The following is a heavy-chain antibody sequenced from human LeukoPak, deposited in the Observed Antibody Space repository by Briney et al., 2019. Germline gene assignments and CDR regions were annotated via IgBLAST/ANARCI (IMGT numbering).Heavy chain of an antibody. CDR2: LNPSGSST. D-gene: IGHD6-25*01. V-gene: IGHV3-23*05. CDR3: ARGGKGPGTFDI. J-gene: IGHJ3*02. Sequence: GGSLRLSCAASGFTFRNYPMNWVRRAPGKGLEWVSVLNPSGSSTYYADSVGGRFTISRDNAKNTLYLQMTSLRGEDSAVYYCARGGKGPGTFDIWGQGTMVTHSS. CDR1: GFTFRNYP.